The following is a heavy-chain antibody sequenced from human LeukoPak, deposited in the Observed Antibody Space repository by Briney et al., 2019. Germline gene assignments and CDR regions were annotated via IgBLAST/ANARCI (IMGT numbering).Heavy chain of an antibody. V-gene: IGHV1-69*13. J-gene: IGHJ4*02. CDR1: GGTFSSYA. CDR3: ARDRGSNSWYYFDY. CDR2: IIPIFGTA. Sequence: ASVKVSCKASGGTFSSYAISWVRQAPGQGLEWMGGIIPIFGTANYAQKFQGRVTITADESTSTAYMELSSLRSEDTAVYYCARDRGSNSWYYFDYWGQGTLVTVSS. D-gene: IGHD6-13*01.